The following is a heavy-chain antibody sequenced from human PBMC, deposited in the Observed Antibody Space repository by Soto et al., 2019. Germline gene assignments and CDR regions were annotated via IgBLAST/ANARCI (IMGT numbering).Heavy chain of an antibody. J-gene: IGHJ4*02. CDR1: CDTFTSAG. CDR3: ARAGASDWNYVSSSS. Sequence: SVKVSCKACCDTFTSAGFNCVRPAPGQGLEWMGWISANSGNTNYAQNLQGRVTMTTDTSTSTAYMELRSLTSDDTAVYYCARAGASDWNYVSSSSWGQGTRVTGSS. V-gene: IGHV1-18*04. D-gene: IGHD1-7*01. CDR2: ISANSGNT.